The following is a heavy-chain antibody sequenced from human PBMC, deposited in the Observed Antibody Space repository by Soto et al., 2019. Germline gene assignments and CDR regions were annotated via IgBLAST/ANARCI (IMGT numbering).Heavy chain of an antibody. CDR1: GGSFSGYY. CDR3: ARYSGYNWFDP. Sequence: SETLSLTCAVYGGSFSGYYWSWIRQPPGKGLEWIGEINHSGSTNYNPSLKSRVTISVDTSKNQFSLKLSSLTAADTAVYYCARYSGYNWFDPWGQGTLVTVSS. V-gene: IGHV4-34*01. D-gene: IGHD5-12*01. CDR2: INHSGST. J-gene: IGHJ5*02.